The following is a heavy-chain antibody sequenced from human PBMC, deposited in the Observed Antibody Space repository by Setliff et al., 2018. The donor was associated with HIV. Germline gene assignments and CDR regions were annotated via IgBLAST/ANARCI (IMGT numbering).Heavy chain of an antibody. CDR3: ARETMYDSRGYLSHYFDY. V-gene: IGHV3-30*02. CDR1: GFTFSSYG. J-gene: IGHJ4*02. Sequence: QTGGSLRLSCAASGFTFSSYGMHWVRQAPGKGLEWVAFIRYDGSNKYYADSVKGRFTISRDNSKNTLYLQMNSLRAEDTAVYYCARETMYDSRGYLSHYFDYWGQGTPVTVSS. D-gene: IGHD3-22*01. CDR2: IRYDGSNK.